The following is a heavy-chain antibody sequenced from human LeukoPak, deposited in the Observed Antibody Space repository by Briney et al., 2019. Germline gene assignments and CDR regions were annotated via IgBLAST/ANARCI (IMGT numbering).Heavy chain of an antibody. V-gene: IGHV3-21*01. CDR2: ISSSSSYI. Sequence: GGSLRLSCAASGFTFSSYSMNWVRQAPGKGLEWVSSISSSSSYIYYADSVKGRFTISRDNAKNSLYLQMNSLRAEDTAVYYCARDGANYGGNRFDYWGQGTLVTVSS. CDR3: ARDGANYGGNRFDY. J-gene: IGHJ4*02. D-gene: IGHD4-23*01. CDR1: GFTFSSYS.